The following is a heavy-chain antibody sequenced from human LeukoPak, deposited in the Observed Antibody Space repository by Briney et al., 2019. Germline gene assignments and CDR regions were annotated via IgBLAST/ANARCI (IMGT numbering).Heavy chain of an antibody. V-gene: IGHV3-74*01. CDR3: ARGGSYSGNWYADY. Sequence: GGSLRLSCAASGFSFSSYWMHWVRQAPGKGLVWVSRMNNDGSTRNYADSVKGRFTISRDHAKNTLFLQMNSLRAEDTAVYYCARGGSYSGNWYADYWGQGTLVTVPS. CDR2: MNNDGSTR. J-gene: IGHJ4*02. D-gene: IGHD6-13*01. CDR1: GFSFSSYW.